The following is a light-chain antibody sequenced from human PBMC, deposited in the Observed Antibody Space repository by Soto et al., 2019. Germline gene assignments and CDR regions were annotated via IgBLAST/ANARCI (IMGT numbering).Light chain of an antibody. Sequence: DIQMTQSPSSLSASDGDRVTITCRASQSISSYLNWYQQKPGKAPKLLIYAASSLQSGAPSRFSGSASGTAFTLTISSLQPEDFATYYCLQYNIYLLTFGGGAKV. CDR1: QSISSY. J-gene: IGKJ4*01. V-gene: IGKV1-17*01. CDR2: AAS. CDR3: LQYNIYLLT.